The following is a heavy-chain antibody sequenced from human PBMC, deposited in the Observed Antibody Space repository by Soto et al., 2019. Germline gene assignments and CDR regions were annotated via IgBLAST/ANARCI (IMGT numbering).Heavy chain of an antibody. V-gene: IGHV4-39*02. CDR3: AREANILTDERSRRLRYFDY. D-gene: IGHD3-9*01. CDR2: ISFSGSP. J-gene: IGHJ4*02. CDR1: GGSIASTDHY. Sequence: SETLSLTCTVSGGSIASTDHYWGWVRQPPGKGLQWVASISFSGSPYYNPSLMSRVTISADTSKNLFSLKLTSVTAADTAVYYCAREANILTDERSRRLRYFDYWGQGTLVTVSS.